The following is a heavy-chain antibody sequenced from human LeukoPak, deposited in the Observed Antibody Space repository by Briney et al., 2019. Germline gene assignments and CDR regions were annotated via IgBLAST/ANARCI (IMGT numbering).Heavy chain of an antibody. D-gene: IGHD4-17*01. CDR2: VSGNGDNT. V-gene: IGHV3-23*01. J-gene: IGHJ4*02. Sequence: PGGSLRLSCAASGLTFSSYVMNWVRQAPGKGLEWVSSVSGNGDNTYYADSVKGRFTISRDNSNKTVYLQMSSLSAEDTAVYYCARAQGPYGDYVAKLDLWGLGTLVTVSS. CDR1: GLTFSSYV. CDR3: ARAQGPYGDYVAKLDL.